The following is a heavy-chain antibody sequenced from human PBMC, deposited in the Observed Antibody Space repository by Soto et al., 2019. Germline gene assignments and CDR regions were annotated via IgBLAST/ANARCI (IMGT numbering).Heavy chain of an antibody. CDR1: GFTFSSYD. Sequence: SLRLSCSASGFTFSSYDMRWVRQGPGKGLEWVSAIGTAGDTNYAGSVKGRFTISRENDKNSLYLQMNSLRAGDTAIYFCARAIGPTLFDYWGQGTLVTVSS. J-gene: IGHJ4*02. D-gene: IGHD3-22*01. V-gene: IGHV3-13*04. CDR3: ARAIGPTLFDY. CDR2: IGTAGDT.